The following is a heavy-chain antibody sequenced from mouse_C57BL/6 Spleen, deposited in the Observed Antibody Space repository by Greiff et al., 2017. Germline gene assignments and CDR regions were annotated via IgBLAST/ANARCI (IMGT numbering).Heavy chain of an antibody. Sequence: EVQLQQSGPELVKPGASVKISCKASGYTFTDYYMNWVKQSHGKSLEWIGDINPNNGGTSYNQKFKGKATLTVDKSSSTAYMELRSLTSEDSAVYYCARRVGFYYGSSLYYFDYWGQGTTLTVSS. CDR2: INPNNGGT. V-gene: IGHV1-26*01. D-gene: IGHD1-1*01. CDR1: GYTFTDYY. J-gene: IGHJ2*01. CDR3: ARRVGFYYGSSLYYFDY.